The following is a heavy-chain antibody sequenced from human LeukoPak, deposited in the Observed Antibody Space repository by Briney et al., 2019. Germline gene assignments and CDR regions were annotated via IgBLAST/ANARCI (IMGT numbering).Heavy chain of an antibody. CDR2: ISGSGGST. Sequence: GGSLRLSCAASGFTFSSYAMSWVRQARGKGLEWVSAISGSGGSTYYADSVKDRFTISRDNSKNTLYLQMNILRAEDTAVYYCAKAKKYCCGGSCYYFDYWDQATLVTVSS. J-gene: IGHJ4*02. V-gene: IGHV3-23*01. D-gene: IGHD2-15*01. CDR1: GFTFSSYA. CDR3: AKAKKYCCGGSCYYFDY.